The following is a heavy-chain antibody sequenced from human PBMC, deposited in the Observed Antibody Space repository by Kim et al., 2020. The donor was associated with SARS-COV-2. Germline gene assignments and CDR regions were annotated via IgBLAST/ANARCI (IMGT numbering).Heavy chain of an antibody. Sequence: GGSLRLSCAAPGFTFDDYAMSWVRQAPGKGLEWVSGINWNGGSTGYADSVKGRFTISRDNAKNSLYLQMNSLRAEDTALYHCARFGTEYASGYYYYGMDVWGQGTTVTVSS. CDR2: INWNGGST. CDR3: ARFGTEYASGYYYYGMDV. CDR1: GFTFDDYA. V-gene: IGHV3-20*01. J-gene: IGHJ6*02. D-gene: IGHD6-13*01.